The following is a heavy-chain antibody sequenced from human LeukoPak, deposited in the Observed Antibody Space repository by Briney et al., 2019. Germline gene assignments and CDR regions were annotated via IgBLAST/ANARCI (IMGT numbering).Heavy chain of an antibody. CDR2: ISYDGSNK. V-gene: IGHV3-30-3*01. J-gene: IGHJ4*02. Sequence: GGSLRLSCAASGFTFSSYAMHWVRQAPGKGLEWVAVISYDGSNKYYADSVKGRFTISRDNSKNTLYLQMNSLRAEDTAVYYCASWGSMTTVTTADYWGQGTLVTVSS. CDR1: GFTFSSYA. D-gene: IGHD4-11*01. CDR3: ASWGSMTTVTTADY.